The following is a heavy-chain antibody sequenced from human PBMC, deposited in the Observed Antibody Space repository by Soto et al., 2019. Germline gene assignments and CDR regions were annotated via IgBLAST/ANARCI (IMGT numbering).Heavy chain of an antibody. CDR2: IYYSGTT. V-gene: IGHV4-28*01. CDR1: AYSISSSNW. Sequence: QVQLQESGPGLVKPSDTLSLTCAVSAYSISSSNWWGWIRQPPGKGLEWIGYIYYSGTTYYNPSLKSRVTMSVDTSKNQFSLKLTSVTAVDTAVYYCARSEIQGPIDYWGQGTLVTVSS. J-gene: IGHJ4*02. CDR3: ARSEIQGPIDY.